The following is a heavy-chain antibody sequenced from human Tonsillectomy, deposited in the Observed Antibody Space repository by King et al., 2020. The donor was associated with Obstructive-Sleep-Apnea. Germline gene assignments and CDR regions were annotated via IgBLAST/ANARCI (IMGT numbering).Heavy chain of an antibody. J-gene: IGHJ2*01. V-gene: IGHV3-33*06. CDR3: AKARPAYAPGDWYFDL. CDR2: IWYDGSNE. Sequence: VQLVESGGGVVQPGRSLRLSCAASGFTFSTYAMHWVRQAPGKGLEWVAVIWYDGSNENYGDSVKGRFIISRDNSKNTLYLQMNSLRAEDTALYYCAKARPAYAPGDWYFDLWGRGTLVTVSS. CDR1: GFTFSTYA. D-gene: IGHD4-17*01.